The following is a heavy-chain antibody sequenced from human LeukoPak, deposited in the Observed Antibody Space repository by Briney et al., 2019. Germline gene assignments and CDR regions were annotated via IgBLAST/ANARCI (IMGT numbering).Heavy chain of an antibody. V-gene: IGHV1-69*04. J-gene: IGHJ3*02. CDR1: GDTFSSYA. CDR2: IIPILGIA. D-gene: IGHD3-22*01. Sequence: SVKVSCKASGDTFSSYAISWVRQAPGQGLEWMGRIIPILGIANYAQKFQGRVTITADKSTSTAYMELSSLRSGDTAVYYCARDYYDSSGYYPIDAFDIWGQGTMVTVSS. CDR3: ARDYYDSSGYYPIDAFDI.